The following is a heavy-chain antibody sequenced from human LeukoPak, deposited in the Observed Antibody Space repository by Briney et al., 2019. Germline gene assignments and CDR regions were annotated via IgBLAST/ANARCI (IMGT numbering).Heavy chain of an antibody. J-gene: IGHJ4*02. Sequence: GGSLRLSCGASGFXFSSYAISWVRQAPGKGLEWVSAISGSGGSTYYADSVKGRFTISRDNSKNTLYLQMNSLRAEDTAVYYCAQQQLVRSDYWGQGTLVTVSS. CDR2: ISGSGGST. D-gene: IGHD6-13*01. CDR3: AQQQLVRSDY. CDR1: GFXFSSYA. V-gene: IGHV3-23*01.